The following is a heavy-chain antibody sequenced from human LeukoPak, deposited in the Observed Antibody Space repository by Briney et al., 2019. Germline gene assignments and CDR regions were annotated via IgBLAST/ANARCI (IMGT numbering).Heavy chain of an antibody. D-gene: IGHD1-26*01. Sequence: SETLSLTCTVSGGSISSSSYYWGWIRQPPGKGLEWIGSIYYSGSTYYNPSLKSRVTISVDTSKNQFSLKLSSVTAADTAVYYCARPFTGIVGATYDAFDIWGQGTMVTASS. CDR3: ARPFTGIVGATYDAFDI. CDR1: GGSISSSSYY. J-gene: IGHJ3*02. CDR2: IYYSGST. V-gene: IGHV4-39*01.